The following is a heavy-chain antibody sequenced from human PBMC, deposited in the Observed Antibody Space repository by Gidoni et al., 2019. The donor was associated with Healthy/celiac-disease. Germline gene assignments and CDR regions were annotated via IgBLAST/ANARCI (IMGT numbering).Heavy chain of an antibody. D-gene: IGHD3-22*01. V-gene: IGHV3-15*01. CDR1: GFTFSNAW. Sequence: EVQLVESGGGLVKPGGSLRLSCAASGFTFSNAWMSWVRPAPGKGLEWVGRIKSKTDGGTTDYAAPVKGRFTISRDDSKNTLYLQMNSLKTEDTAVYYCTTDSYDSSGFDYWGQGTLVTVSS. CDR2: IKSKTDGGTT. CDR3: TTDSYDSSGFDY. J-gene: IGHJ4*02.